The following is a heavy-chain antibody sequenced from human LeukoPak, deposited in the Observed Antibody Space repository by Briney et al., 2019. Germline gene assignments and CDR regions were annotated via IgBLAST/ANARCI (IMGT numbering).Heavy chain of an antibody. J-gene: IGHJ4*02. CDR1: GFTFSSYW. Sequence: GGSLRLSCAASGFTFSSYWMSWVRQAPGKGLEWVANIKQDGSEKYYVDSVKGRFTISRDNAKNSLYLQMNSLRAEDTAVYYCARDISVLLWFGELLGFDYWGQGTLVTVSS. V-gene: IGHV3-7*01. D-gene: IGHD3-10*01. CDR2: IKQDGSEK. CDR3: ARDISVLLWFGELLGFDY.